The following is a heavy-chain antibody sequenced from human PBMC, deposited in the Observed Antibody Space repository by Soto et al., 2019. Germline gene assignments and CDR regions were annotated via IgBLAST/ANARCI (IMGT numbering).Heavy chain of an antibody. CDR3: ARGYCSGGNCYSGMDV. D-gene: IGHD2-15*01. J-gene: IGHJ6*02. CDR1: GGTFSTHA. CDR2: IIPISGTT. Sequence: GASVKVSCKASGGTFSTHAIIWVRQAPGHGLEWMGGIIPISGTTYYTQKFQGRVTITADEPTSTAFMELSSLKSDDTAVFYCARGYCSGGNCYSGMDVWGPGTMVTVSS. V-gene: IGHV1-69*13.